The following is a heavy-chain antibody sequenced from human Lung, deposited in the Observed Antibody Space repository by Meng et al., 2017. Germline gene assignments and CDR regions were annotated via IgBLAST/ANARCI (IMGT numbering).Heavy chain of an antibody. CDR2: INHSGST. CDR1: GGSFSDYY. D-gene: IGHD4-11*01. CDR3: ARGPTTMAHDFDY. V-gene: IGHV4-34*01. Sequence: GSALLKPSETPSLTCVVSGGSFSDYYWSWIRQPPGKGLEWIGEINHSGSTNYNPSLESRATISVDTSQNNLSLKLSSVTAADSAVYYCARGPTTMAHDFDYWGQGTLVTVSS. J-gene: IGHJ4*02.